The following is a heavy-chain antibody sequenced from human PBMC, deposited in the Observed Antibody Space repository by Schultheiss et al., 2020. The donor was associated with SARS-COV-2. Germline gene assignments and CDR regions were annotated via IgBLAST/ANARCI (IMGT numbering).Heavy chain of an antibody. CDR2: FDPEVGET. CDR1: GYTLTEFS. CDR3: ARVIEYSSSYMRFGAYYYYGMDV. J-gene: IGHJ6*02. Sequence: ASVKVSCKVSGYTLTEFSVHWVRQSPGIGLEWVGGFDPEVGETIFAQKFQGRVTITADKSTSTAYMELRSLRSDDTAVYYCARVIEYSSSYMRFGAYYYYGMDVWGQGTTVTVSS. V-gene: IGHV1-24*01. D-gene: IGHD6-6*01.